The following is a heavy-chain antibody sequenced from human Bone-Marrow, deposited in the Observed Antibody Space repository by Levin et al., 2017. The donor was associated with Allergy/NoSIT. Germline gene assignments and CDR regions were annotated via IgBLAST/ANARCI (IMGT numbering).Heavy chain of an antibody. CDR1: GFSFSTVGSG. CDR2: IYWDDDK. J-gene: IGHJ4*02. Sequence: SGPTLVKPTQSLTLTCTFSGFSFSTVGSGVGWIRQSPGKALEWLALIYWDDDKRYSPSLKSRLTITKDTSKNQAVLTMTNMDPMDTGTYYCARGGYSSGWYRGGFDYWGPGTQVTVSS. CDR3: ARGGYSSGWYRGGFDY. V-gene: IGHV2-5*02. D-gene: IGHD6-19*01.